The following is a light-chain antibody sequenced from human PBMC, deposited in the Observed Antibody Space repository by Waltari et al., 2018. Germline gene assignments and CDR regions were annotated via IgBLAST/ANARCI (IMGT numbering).Light chain of an antibody. Sequence: IVMTQSPATLSVSPGESATLSCRASQRISTTLAWFQEKPGQAPRLLIYGASTRATGVPARFSGSGSGTYFTLVISSLQSEDFAVYYCQQYDKWLRYSFGQGTKLEIK. CDR2: GAS. V-gene: IGKV3-15*01. CDR3: QQYDKWLRYS. CDR1: QRISTT. J-gene: IGKJ2*01.